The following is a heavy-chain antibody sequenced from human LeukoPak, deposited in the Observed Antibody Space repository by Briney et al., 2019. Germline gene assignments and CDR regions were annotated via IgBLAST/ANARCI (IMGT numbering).Heavy chain of an antibody. V-gene: IGHV1-8*03. J-gene: IGHJ4*02. Sequence: ASVKVSCKASGYTFTSYDINWVRQATGRGLEWMGWMNPNSGSTGYAQKFQGRVTITRNHSISTAYMELSGLRSEDTAVYYCARGRSTGYPYYFEYWGQGTLVTVSS. D-gene: IGHD6-25*01. CDR3: ARGRSTGYPYYFEY. CDR1: GYTFTSYD. CDR2: MNPNSGST.